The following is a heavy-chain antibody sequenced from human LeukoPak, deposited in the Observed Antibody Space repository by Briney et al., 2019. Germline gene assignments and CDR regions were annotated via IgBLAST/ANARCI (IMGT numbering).Heavy chain of an antibody. CDR2: INHSGST. V-gene: IGHV4-34*01. J-gene: IGHJ2*01. Sequence: SETLPLTCAVYGGSFSGYYWSWIRQPPGKGLEWIGEINHSGSTNYNPSLKSRVTISVDTSKNQFSLKLSSVTAADTAVYCCARRPKDYGDYERYFDLWGRGTLVTVSS. CDR3: ARRPKDYGDYERYFDL. D-gene: IGHD4-17*01. CDR1: GGSFSGYY.